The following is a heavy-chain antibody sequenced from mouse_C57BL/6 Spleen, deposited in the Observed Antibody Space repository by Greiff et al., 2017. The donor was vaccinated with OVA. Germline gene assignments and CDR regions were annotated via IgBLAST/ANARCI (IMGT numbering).Heavy chain of an antibody. Sequence: VQLQQSGPELVKPGASVKMSCKASGYTFTDYYMHWVKQKPGKGLEWIGEIYPGSGNTYYNEKFKGKATLTADTSSSTAYMQLSSLTSVDSAVYFCADWGQGTTLTVSS. J-gene: IGHJ2*01. CDR3: D. CDR1: YTFTDYYM. CDR2: YPGSGNTY. V-gene: IGHV1-83*01.